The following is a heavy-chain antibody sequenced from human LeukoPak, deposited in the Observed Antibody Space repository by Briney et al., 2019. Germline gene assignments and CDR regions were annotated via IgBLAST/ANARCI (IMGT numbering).Heavy chain of an antibody. J-gene: IGHJ4*02. CDR1: GYSFPSYW. CDR2: IYPRDSEI. V-gene: IGHV5-51*01. Sequence: GESLKISCKGSGYSFPSYWIAWVRQVPGKGLEWMGIIYPRDSEIRYSPSFQGQVTMSADKSINTAYLRWSSLKASDTAMYYCARRSAGWYFFDSWGQGTLVTVSS. CDR3: ARRSAGWYFFDS. D-gene: IGHD6-19*01.